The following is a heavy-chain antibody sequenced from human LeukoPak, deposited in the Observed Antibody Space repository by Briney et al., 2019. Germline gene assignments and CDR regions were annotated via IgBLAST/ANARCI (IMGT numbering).Heavy chain of an antibody. D-gene: IGHD6-13*01. CDR3: ATDQGPLIQQLPSNWFDP. CDR1: GYTLTELS. J-gene: IGHJ5*02. CDR2: FDPEDGET. Sequence: ASVKVSCKVSGYTLTELSMHWVRQAPGKGLEWMGGFDPEDGETIYAQKFQGRVTMTEDTSTDTAYMELSSLRSEDTAVYYCATDQGPLIQQLPSNWFDPWGQGTLVTVSS. V-gene: IGHV1-24*01.